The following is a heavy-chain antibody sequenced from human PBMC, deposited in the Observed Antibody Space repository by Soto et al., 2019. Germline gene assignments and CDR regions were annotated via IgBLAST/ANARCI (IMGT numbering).Heavy chain of an antibody. CDR1: GGTFSSYA. D-gene: IGHD3-10*01. V-gene: IGHV1-69*13. CDR3: ARGATVRGVIYYFDY. J-gene: IGHJ4*02. Sequence: SVKVSCKASGGTFSSYAISWVRQAPGQGLEWMGGIIPIFGTANYAQKFQGRVTITAGESTSTAYMELSSLRSEDTAVYYCARGATVRGVIYYFDYWGQGTLVTVSS. CDR2: IIPIFGTA.